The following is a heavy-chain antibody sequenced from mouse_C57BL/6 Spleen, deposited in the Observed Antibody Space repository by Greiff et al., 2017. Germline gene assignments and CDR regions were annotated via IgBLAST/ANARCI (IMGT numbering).Heavy chain of an antibody. D-gene: IGHD2-12*01. CDR2: FYPGSGST. CDR3: ARRRRERLYAMDY. Sequence: QVQLQQPGAELVKPGASVKMSCKASGYTFTSYWITWVKQKPGQGLEWIGDFYPGSGSTNYNEKFKSKATLTVDTSSSTAYMQLSSLTSEDSAVYYCARRRRERLYAMDYWGQGTSVTVSS. J-gene: IGHJ4*01. V-gene: IGHV1-55*01. CDR1: GYTFTSYW.